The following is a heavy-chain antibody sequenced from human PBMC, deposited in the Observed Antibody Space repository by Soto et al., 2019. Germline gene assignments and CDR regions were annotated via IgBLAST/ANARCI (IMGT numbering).Heavy chain of an antibody. J-gene: IGHJ6*03. Sequence: GGSLRLSCAASGFTFSNAWMSWVRQAPGKGLEWVGRIKSKTDGGTTDYAAPVKGRFTISRDDSKNTLYLQMNSLKTEDTAVYYCTTHYYGSGSYYNEQNYYYYYMDVWGKGTTVTVSS. CDR3: TTHYYGSGSYYNEQNYYYYYMDV. D-gene: IGHD3-10*01. V-gene: IGHV3-15*01. CDR1: GFTFSNAW. CDR2: IKSKTDGGTT.